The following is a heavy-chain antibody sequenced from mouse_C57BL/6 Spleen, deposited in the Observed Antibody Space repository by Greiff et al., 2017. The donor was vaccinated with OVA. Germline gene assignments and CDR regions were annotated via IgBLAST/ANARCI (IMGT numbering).Heavy chain of an antibody. Sequence: VQLQQPGAELVKPGASVKMSCKASGYTFTSYWITWVKQRPGQGLEWIGDIYPGSGSTNYNEKFKSKATLTVDTSSSTAYMQLSSLTSEDSAVYYCALYYDYDDEGFAYWGQGTLVTVSA. J-gene: IGHJ3*01. CDR3: ALYYDYDDEGFAY. CDR1: GYTFTSYW. CDR2: IYPGSGST. V-gene: IGHV1-55*01. D-gene: IGHD2-4*01.